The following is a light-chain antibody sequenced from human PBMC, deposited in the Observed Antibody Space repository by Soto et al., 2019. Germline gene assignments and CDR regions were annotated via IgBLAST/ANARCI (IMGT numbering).Light chain of an antibody. CDR2: GNT. CDR3: HSYDSTLSASI. V-gene: IGLV1-40*01. J-gene: IGLJ2*01. Sequence: QSVLTQPPSVSGAPGQRVTISCTGSSSNIGAGYDVHWYHQLPGTAPKLLIFGNTNRPSGVPDQFSGSKSGTSASLAITGLQAEDEADYYCHSYDSTLSASIFGGGTKLTVL. CDR1: SSNIGAGYD.